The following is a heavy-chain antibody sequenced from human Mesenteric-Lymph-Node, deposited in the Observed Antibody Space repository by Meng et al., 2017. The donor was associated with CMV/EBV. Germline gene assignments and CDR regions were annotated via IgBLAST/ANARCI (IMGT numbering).Heavy chain of an antibody. CDR1: SISSRNW. D-gene: IGHD3-10*01. V-gene: IGHV4-4*02. Sequence: SISSRNWWSWVRQTPGKGLEWIAEIYHRGITNYNPSLKSRVTISVDISKNQFSLRLTSVTAADTAVYYCARDGRGYFGAGSFSWLDSWGQGTLVTVSS. CDR2: IYHRGIT. CDR3: ARDGRGYFGAGSFSWLDS. J-gene: IGHJ5*01.